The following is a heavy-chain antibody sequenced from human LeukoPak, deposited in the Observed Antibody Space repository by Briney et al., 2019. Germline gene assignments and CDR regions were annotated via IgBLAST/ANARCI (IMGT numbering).Heavy chain of an antibody. CDR2: ISGDGGST. CDR1: GFTFDDYA. D-gene: IGHD4-23*01. V-gene: IGHV3-43*02. CDR3: AKDISWGGNSGDY. Sequence: EGSLRLSCAASGFTFDDYAMHWVRQAPRKGLEWVSLISGDGGSTYYADSVKGRFTISRDNSKNSLYLQMNSLRTEDTALYYCAKDISWGGNSGDYWGQGTLVTVSS. J-gene: IGHJ4*02.